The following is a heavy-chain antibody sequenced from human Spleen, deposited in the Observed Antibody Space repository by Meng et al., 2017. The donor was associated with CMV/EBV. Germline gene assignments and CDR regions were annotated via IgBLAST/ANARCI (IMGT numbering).Heavy chain of an antibody. J-gene: IGHJ1*01. CDR2: ISAYNGNT. V-gene: IGHV1-18*01. CDR3: ARDQQLIPAEYFQH. D-gene: IGHD6-13*01. CDR1: GYTFTSYG. Sequence: QVQLVQSGAEVKKPGASVKVPCKASGYTFTSYGISWLRQAPGQGLEWMGWISAYNGNTIYAQKLQGRVTMTTDASTNTAYLELRSLRSDDTAVYYCARDQQLIPAEYFQHWGPGTLVTVSS.